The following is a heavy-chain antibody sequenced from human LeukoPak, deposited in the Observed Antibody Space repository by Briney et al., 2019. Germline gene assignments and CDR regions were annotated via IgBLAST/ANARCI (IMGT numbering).Heavy chain of an antibody. CDR1: GGSISSYY. CDR2: IYTSGST. J-gene: IGHJ4*02. CDR3: ARTRGGYGDYTFDS. Sequence: SETLSLTCTVSGGSISSYYWSWIRQPAGKGLEWIGRIYTSGSTNYNPSLKSRVTMPVDTSKNQFSLKLNSVGAADTAVYYCARTRGGYGDYTFDSWGQGTLVTVSS. V-gene: IGHV4-4*07. D-gene: IGHD4-17*01.